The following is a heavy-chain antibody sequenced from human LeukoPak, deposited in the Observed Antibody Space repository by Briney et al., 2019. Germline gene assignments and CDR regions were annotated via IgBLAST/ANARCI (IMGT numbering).Heavy chain of an antibody. CDR1: GFTFSSYA. D-gene: IGHD6-6*01. CDR2: ISGSGGST. Sequence: GGSLRLSCAASGFTFSSYAMSWVRQAPGKGLEWVSAISGSGGSTYYADSVKGRFTISRDNSRDTLYLQMNSLRADDTAVYYCAKELSASWYSSSGLIDYWGQGTLVTVSS. V-gene: IGHV3-23*01. J-gene: IGHJ4*02. CDR3: AKELSASWYSSSGLIDY.